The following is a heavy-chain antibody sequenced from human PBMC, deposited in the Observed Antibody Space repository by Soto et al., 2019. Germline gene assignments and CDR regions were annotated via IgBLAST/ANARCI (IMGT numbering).Heavy chain of an antibody. CDR2: IATYNSNR. CDR1: VDTFTILV. CDR3: TRVDSGVVNWLDP. D-gene: IGHD3-3*01. Sequence: SVKITSTNSVDTFTILVVSVLRQASGQGLEWMGWIATYNSNRNLAQKFQGRLTLTTDTSTSTAYMEQKRVGYDDTGVYYCTRVDSGVVNWLDPWGQGTLVTVSS. V-gene: IGHV1-18*01. J-gene: IGHJ5*02.